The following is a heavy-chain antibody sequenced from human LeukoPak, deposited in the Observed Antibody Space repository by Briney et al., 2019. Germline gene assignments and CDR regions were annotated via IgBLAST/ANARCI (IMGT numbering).Heavy chain of an antibody. Sequence: VASVKVPCKASGYTFTGYYMHWVRQAPGQGLEWMGWINPNSGDTNYAQKFQGRVTMTRDTSISTAYMDLSRLTSDDTAVYYCARDRSQGRDFDYWGQGTLATVSS. V-gene: IGHV1-2*02. CDR1: GYTFTGYY. CDR2: INPNSGDT. CDR3: ARDRSQGRDFDY. D-gene: IGHD3-10*01. J-gene: IGHJ4*02.